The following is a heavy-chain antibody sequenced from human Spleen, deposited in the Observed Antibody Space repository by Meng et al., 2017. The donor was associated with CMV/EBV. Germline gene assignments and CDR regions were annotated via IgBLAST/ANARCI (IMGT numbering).Heavy chain of an antibody. Sequence: SETLSFTCTVSGGSISSYYWSWIRQPPGKGLEWIGYIYYTGSTNYNPSLKSRVTISVDTSKNQFSLKLSSVTAADTAVYYCARGRDFGVVTPGYWGQGILVTVSS. CDR3: ARGRDFGVVTPGY. J-gene: IGHJ4*02. D-gene: IGHD3-3*01. V-gene: IGHV4-59*01. CDR2: IYYTGST. CDR1: GGSISSYY.